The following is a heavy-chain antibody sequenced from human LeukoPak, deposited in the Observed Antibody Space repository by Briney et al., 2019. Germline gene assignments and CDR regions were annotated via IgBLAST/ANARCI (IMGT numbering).Heavy chain of an antibody. J-gene: IGHJ4*02. CDR3: ARDDSSGYYQVGIDY. CDR2: ISSSSSYI. CDR1: GFTFSSYS. V-gene: IGHV3-21*01. D-gene: IGHD3-22*01. Sequence: GGSLRLSCAASGFTFSSYSMNWVRQAPGKGLEWVSSISSSSSYIYYADSVKGRFTISRDNAKNSLYLQMNSLRAEDTAVYYCARDDSSGYYQVGIDYWGQGTLVTVSS.